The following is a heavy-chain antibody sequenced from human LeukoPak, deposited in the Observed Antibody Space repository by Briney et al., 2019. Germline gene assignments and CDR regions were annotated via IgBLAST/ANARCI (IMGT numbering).Heavy chain of an antibody. Sequence: GGSLRLSCTASGFTFGDYAMSWFRQAPGKGLEWVGFIRSKAYGGTTEYAASVKGRFTISRDDSKSIAYLQMNSLKTEDTAVYYCTRDISRYGSSEKTFDYWGQGTLVTVSS. V-gene: IGHV3-49*03. CDR1: GFTFGDYA. D-gene: IGHD6-6*01. CDR3: TRDISRYGSSEKTFDY. CDR2: IRSKAYGGTT. J-gene: IGHJ4*02.